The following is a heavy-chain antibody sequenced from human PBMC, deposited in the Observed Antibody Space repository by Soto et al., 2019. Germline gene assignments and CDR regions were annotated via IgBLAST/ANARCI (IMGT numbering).Heavy chain of an antibody. CDR3: ARDARIAARSVRCDI. D-gene: IGHD6-6*01. V-gene: IGHV1-3*01. CDR2: INAGNGNT. CDR1: GYTFTSYA. Sequence: ASVKVSCKASGYTFTSYAMHWVRQAPGQRLEWMGWINAGNGNTKYSQKFQGRVTITRDTSASTAYMELSSLRSEDTAVYYCARDARIAARSVRCDIWGRGTMVTVSS. J-gene: IGHJ3*02.